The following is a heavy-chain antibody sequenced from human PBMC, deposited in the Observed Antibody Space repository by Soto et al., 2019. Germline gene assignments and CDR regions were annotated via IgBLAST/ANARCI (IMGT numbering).Heavy chain of an antibody. D-gene: IGHD2-21*02. CDR3: AHRLTATAFDI. J-gene: IGHJ3*02. Sequence: QITLKESGPTLVKPTQTLTLTCTFSGFSLSTSGVAVGWFRQPPGKALEWLALIYWDDDKRYSPSMKGRLTITRDTSKNQVVLIMTNMDPEDTATYYCAHRLTATAFDIWGQGTMVTVSS. CDR1: GFSLSTSGVA. V-gene: IGHV2-5*02. CDR2: IYWDDDK.